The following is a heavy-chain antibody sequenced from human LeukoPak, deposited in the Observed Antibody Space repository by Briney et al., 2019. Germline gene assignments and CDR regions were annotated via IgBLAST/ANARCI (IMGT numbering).Heavy chain of an antibody. V-gene: IGHV3-23*01. Sequence: GGSLRLSCAASGFTFSSYAMSWVRQAPGKGLEWVSAISGSGGSTYYADSVKGRFTISRDNSKNTLYLQMNSLRAEDTAVYYCARDYDILTGFYYYYGMDVWGQGTTVTDSS. CDR1: GFTFSSYA. CDR2: ISGSGGST. J-gene: IGHJ6*02. D-gene: IGHD3-9*01. CDR3: ARDYDILTGFYYYYGMDV.